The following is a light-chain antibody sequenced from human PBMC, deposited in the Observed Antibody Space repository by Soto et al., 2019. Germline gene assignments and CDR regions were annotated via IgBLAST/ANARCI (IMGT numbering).Light chain of an antibody. Sequence: EIVLTQSPVTLSLSPGERATLSCRASQSVSSYLAWYQQKPGQAPRLLIYDASNRATGIPARFSGSGSGTDSTLTISSLEPEDFAVYFCQQRSNWPLTFGGGTKVEIK. J-gene: IGKJ4*01. CDR2: DAS. CDR1: QSVSSY. CDR3: QQRSNWPLT. V-gene: IGKV3-11*01.